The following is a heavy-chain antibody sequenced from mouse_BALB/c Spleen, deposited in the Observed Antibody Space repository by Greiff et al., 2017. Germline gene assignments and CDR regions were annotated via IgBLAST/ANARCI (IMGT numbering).Heavy chain of an antibody. CDR1: GFTFSSYG. J-gene: IGHJ4*01. CDR3: AREGGSSPYAMDY. Sequence: EVMLVESGGDLVKPGGSLKLSCAASGFTFSSYGMSWVRQTPDKRLEWVATISSGGSYTYYPDSVKGRITISRDNAKNTLYLQMSSLKSEDTAMYYCAREGGSSPYAMDYWGQGTSVTVSS. V-gene: IGHV5-6*01. D-gene: IGHD1-1*01. CDR2: ISSGGSYT.